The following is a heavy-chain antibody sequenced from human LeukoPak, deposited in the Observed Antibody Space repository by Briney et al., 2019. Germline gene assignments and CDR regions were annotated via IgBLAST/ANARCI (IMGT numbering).Heavy chain of an antibody. CDR1: GFTFSSYA. Sequence: GGSLRLSCAASGFTFSSYAMHWVRQAPGKGLEWVAVISYDGSNKYYADSVKGRFTISRDNSKNTLYLQMNSLRAEDTAVYYCARVGMIVARGFDYWGQGTLVTVSS. CDR3: ARVGMIVARGFDY. D-gene: IGHD3-22*01. CDR2: ISYDGSNK. V-gene: IGHV3-30-3*01. J-gene: IGHJ4*02.